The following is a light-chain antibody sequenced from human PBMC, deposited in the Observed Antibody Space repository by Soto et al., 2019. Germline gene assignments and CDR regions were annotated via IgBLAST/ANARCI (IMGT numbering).Light chain of an antibody. J-gene: IGKJ1*01. CDR3: QQYNSNPGT. Sequence: DIRMTQSHSTLSASVGDRVTSACRASQSISSWLAWYQQKPGKAPKLLIYKASSLESGVPSRFSGSGSGTEFTLTISSLQPDDFATYYCQQYNSNPGTFGQGTKVEIK. V-gene: IGKV1-5*03. CDR1: QSISSW. CDR2: KAS.